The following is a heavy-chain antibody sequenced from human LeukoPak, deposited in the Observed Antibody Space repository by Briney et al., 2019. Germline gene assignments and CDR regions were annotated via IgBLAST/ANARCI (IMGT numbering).Heavy chain of an antibody. Sequence: GGSLRLSCAASGLTFSSYDMSWVRQSPGKGLEWVSAISGSGGSTYYADSVKGRFTISRDNSKNTLYLQMNSLRAEDTAVYYCAKIPVSSRGFGFDYWGQGTLVTVSS. J-gene: IGHJ4*02. D-gene: IGHD5-24*01. CDR3: AKIPVSSRGFGFDY. CDR2: ISGSGGST. V-gene: IGHV3-23*01. CDR1: GLTFSSYD.